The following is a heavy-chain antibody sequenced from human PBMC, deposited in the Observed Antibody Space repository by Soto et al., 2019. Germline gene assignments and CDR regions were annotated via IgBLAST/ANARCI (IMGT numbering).Heavy chain of an antibody. Sequence: QVQLVESGGGVVQPGRSLRLSCAASGFTFSSYGMHWVRQAPGKGLEWVAVISYDGSNKYYADSVKGRFTISRDNSKNTLYLQMNSLRAEDTAVYYCAKDQDIVVVVAAKYYYGMDVWGQGTTVTVS. CDR2: ISYDGSNK. V-gene: IGHV3-30*18. D-gene: IGHD2-15*01. CDR3: AKDQDIVVVVAAKYYYGMDV. CDR1: GFTFSSYG. J-gene: IGHJ6*02.